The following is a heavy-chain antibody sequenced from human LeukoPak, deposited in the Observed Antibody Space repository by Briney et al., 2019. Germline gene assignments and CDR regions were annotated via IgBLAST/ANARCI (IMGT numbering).Heavy chain of an antibody. CDR2: ISGSGGST. J-gene: IGHJ5*02. CDR1: GLTFSSYA. D-gene: IGHD6-13*01. CDR3: AKPSGSSSWYREDWFDP. Sequence: GGSLRLSCAASGLTFSSYAMSWVRQAPGKGLEWVSAISGSGGSTDYADSGKGRFAMSSDNSKNTLYLQMNSLRAEDTAVYYCAKPSGSSSWYREDWFDPWGQGTLVTVSS. V-gene: IGHV3-23*01.